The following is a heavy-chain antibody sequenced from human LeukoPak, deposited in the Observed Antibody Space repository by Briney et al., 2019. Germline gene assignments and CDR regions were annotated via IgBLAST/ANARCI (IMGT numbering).Heavy chain of an antibody. Sequence: SETLSLTCAVYGGSFSGYYWSWIRQPPGKGLEWIGEINHSGSTNYNPSLKSRVTISVDTSKNQFSLKLSSVTAADTAVYYCARYSHYDFWSSYPYYFDYWGQGTLVTASS. CDR2: INHSGST. D-gene: IGHD3-3*01. J-gene: IGHJ4*02. CDR1: GGSFSGYY. V-gene: IGHV4-34*01. CDR3: ARYSHYDFWSSYPYYFDY.